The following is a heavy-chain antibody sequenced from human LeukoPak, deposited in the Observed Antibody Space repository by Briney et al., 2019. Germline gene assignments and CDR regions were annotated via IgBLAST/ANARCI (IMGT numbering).Heavy chain of an antibody. CDR3: AKPAGYSSSLRSYFDY. CDR2: ISWNSGSI. Sequence: GGSLRLSCAASGFTFDNYAMSWVRQAPGKGLEWVSGISWNSGSIGYADSVKGRFTISRDNAKNSLYLQMNSLRAEDTALYYCAKPAGYSSSLRSYFDYWGQGTLVTVSS. J-gene: IGHJ4*02. D-gene: IGHD6-13*01. V-gene: IGHV3-9*01. CDR1: GFTFDNYA.